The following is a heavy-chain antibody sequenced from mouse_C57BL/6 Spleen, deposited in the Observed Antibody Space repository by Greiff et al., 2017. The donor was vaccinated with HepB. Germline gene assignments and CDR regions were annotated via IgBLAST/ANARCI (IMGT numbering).Heavy chain of an antibody. CDR2: INPYNGGT. CDR1: GYTFTDYY. Sequence: VQLKESGPVLVKPGASVKMSCKASGYTFTDYYMNWVKQSHGKSLEWIGVINPYNGGTSYNQKFKGKATLTVDKSSSTAYMELNSLTSEDSAVYYCARRDYYGSSPSFDYWGQGTTLTVSS. V-gene: IGHV1-19*01. J-gene: IGHJ2*01. CDR3: ARRDYYGSSPSFDY. D-gene: IGHD1-1*01.